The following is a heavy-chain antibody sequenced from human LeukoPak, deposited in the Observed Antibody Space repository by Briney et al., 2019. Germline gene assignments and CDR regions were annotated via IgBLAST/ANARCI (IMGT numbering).Heavy chain of an antibody. D-gene: IGHD3-3*01. CDR2: TYPHDSDT. CDR3: ARREGLESGFLV. Sequence: GESLKISCKGSGYSFASYWIGWARQMPGKGLEWMGITYPHDSDTRYSPSFQGHVTISADKSTTTAYLQWSSLKASDTAIYYCARREGLESGFLVWGQGTLVFASS. V-gene: IGHV5-51*01. J-gene: IGHJ4*02. CDR1: GYSFASYW.